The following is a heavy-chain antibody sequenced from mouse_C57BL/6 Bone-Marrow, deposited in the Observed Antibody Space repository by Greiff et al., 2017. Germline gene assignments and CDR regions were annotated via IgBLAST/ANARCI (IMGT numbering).Heavy chain of an antibody. CDR2: ISSGGSYT. CDR1: GFTFSSYG. J-gene: IGHJ1*03. CDR3: ARDGYWYFDV. V-gene: IGHV5-6*01. Sequence: EVKLVESGGDLVKPGGSLKLSCAASGFTFSSYGMSWVRQTPDKRLEWVATISSGGSYTYYPDSVKGRFTISRDNAKHTLYLQMSSLKSEDTAMYYCARDGYWYFDVWGTGTTVTVSS.